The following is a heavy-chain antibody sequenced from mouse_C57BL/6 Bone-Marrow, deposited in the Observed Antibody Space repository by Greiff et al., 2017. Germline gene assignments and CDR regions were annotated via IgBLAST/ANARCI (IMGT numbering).Heavy chain of an antibody. CDR1: GYTFTSYN. CDR3: ASERGIYYEGDLDY. Sequence: QVQLQQSGAELVRPGASVKMSCKASGYTFTSYNLHWVKQTSRQGVEWIGAIDPGNGDTSYNPKFEGKATLTVDKASSTAYMQYSSLTSEDSEVYFGASERGIYYEGDLDYWGQGTTVTVSS. V-gene: IGHV1-12*01. CDR2: IDPGNGDT. J-gene: IGHJ4*01. D-gene: IGHD2-4*01.